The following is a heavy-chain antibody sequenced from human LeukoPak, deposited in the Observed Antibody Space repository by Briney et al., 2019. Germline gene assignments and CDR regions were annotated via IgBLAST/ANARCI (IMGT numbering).Heavy chain of an antibody. CDR1: GFTFSSYA. Sequence: PGRSLRLSCAASGFTFSSYAMHWVRQAPGKGLEWVAVISYDGSNKYYADSVKGRFTISRDNSKNTLYLQMNSLRAEDTVVYYCARDNGRLGYYDSSGYIDYWGQGTLVTVSS. V-gene: IGHV3-30-3*01. CDR2: ISYDGSNK. D-gene: IGHD3-22*01. CDR3: ARDNGRLGYYDSSGYIDY. J-gene: IGHJ4*02.